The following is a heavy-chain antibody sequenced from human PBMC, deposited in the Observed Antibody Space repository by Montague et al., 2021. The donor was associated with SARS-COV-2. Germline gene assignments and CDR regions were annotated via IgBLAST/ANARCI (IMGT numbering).Heavy chain of an antibody. CDR1: GGSITSGNYH. CDR2: IDYGGSP. J-gene: IGHJ4*02. V-gene: IGHV4-61*01. CDR3: ATYWPGGSGRGN. D-gene: IGHD3-10*01. Sequence: SETLSLTCTVSGGSITSGNYHWSWIRQPPGKGLEWIGYIDYGGSPNYSPSLNSRVTISLDTSKNQLSLRLNSATAADTAVYFCATYWPGGSGRGNWGQGTLVTVSA.